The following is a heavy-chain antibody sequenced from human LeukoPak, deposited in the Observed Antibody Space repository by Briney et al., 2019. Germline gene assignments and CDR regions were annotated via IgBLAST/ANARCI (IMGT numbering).Heavy chain of an antibody. CDR3: ARGAGSFDY. J-gene: IGHJ4*02. V-gene: IGHV3-11*01. D-gene: IGHD1-26*01. Sequence: GGSLRPSCAAAGFTFSDYYMSWIRQAQGRGREWLSYISISGTTIYYADSVKGRFTISRDNAKNSLYLQMNSLRAEDTAVYYCARGAGSFDYWGQGTLVTVSS. CDR2: ISISGTTI. CDR1: GFTFSDYY.